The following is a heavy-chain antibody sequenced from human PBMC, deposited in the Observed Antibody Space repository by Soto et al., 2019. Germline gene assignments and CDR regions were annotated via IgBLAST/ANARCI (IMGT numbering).Heavy chain of an antibody. J-gene: IGHJ4*02. CDR2: VSTGGATT. D-gene: IGHD2-2*01. Sequence: EVQLLESGGNLVQPGGSLRLSCAASGFTFSSSAMSWVRQAPGKGLEWVSSVSTGGATTVYADSVKGRFTVSRDNSKNTLYLQMNSLRAEDTAVYYCAKGSAAAGGFAYWGQGTLVTVSS. CDR3: AKGSAAAGGFAY. V-gene: IGHV3-23*01. CDR1: GFTFSSSA.